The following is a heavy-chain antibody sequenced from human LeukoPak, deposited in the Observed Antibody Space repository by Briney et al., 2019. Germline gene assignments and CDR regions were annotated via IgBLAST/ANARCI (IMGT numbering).Heavy chain of an antibody. Sequence: GGSLRLSCAASGFTFSSYSMNWVRQAPGKGLVWVSSISSSSSYIYYADSVKGRFTISRDNAKNSLYLQMNSLRAEDTAVYYCARWSQEWPNYYYGMDVWGQGTTVTVSS. CDR3: ARWSQEWPNYYYGMDV. V-gene: IGHV3-21*01. D-gene: IGHD3-3*01. CDR1: GFTFSSYS. J-gene: IGHJ6*02. CDR2: ISSSSSYI.